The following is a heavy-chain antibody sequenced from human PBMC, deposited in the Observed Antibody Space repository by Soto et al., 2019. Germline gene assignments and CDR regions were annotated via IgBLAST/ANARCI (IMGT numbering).Heavy chain of an antibody. CDR1: GFTFSIYW. CDR2: IKPDGSDK. Sequence: GGSLRLSCAASGFTFSIYWMTWVRQAPGKGLEWVANIKPDGSDKYYVDSVKGRFTISRDNAKNSLYLQMNSLRGEDTAVYYCGRDLYDLWTTDYWGQGTLVTVSS. J-gene: IGHJ4*02. CDR3: GRDLYDLWTTDY. D-gene: IGHD3-3*01. V-gene: IGHV3-7*01.